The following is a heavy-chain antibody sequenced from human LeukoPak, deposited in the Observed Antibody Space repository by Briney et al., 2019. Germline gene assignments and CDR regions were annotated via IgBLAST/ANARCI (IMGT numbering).Heavy chain of an antibody. D-gene: IGHD4-23*01. CDR2: INHSGST. J-gene: IGHJ4*02. CDR3: ARGDSTVGLAY. CDR1: GGSFGGYY. Sequence: SETLSLTCAVYGGSFGGYYWTWIRQPPGKGLEWIGEINHSGSTNYNPSLKSRVTISVDTSKNQFSLKLSSVTAADTAVYYCARGDSTVGLAYWGQGTLVTVSS. V-gene: IGHV4-34*01.